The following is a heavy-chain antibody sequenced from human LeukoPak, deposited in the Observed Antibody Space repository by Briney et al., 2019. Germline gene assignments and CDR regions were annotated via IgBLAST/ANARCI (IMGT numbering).Heavy chain of an antibody. CDR1: GGSISSGGYY. D-gene: IGHD6-13*01. J-gene: IGHJ4*02. V-gene: IGHV4-31*03. Sequence: PSETLSLTCTVSGGSISSGGYYWSWIRQHPGKGLEWIGYIYYSGSTYYNPSLKSRVTISVDTSKNQFSLKLSSVTAADTAVYYCARVKAAAGTPPFDYWGQGTLVTVSS. CDR2: IYYSGST. CDR3: ARVKAAAGTPPFDY.